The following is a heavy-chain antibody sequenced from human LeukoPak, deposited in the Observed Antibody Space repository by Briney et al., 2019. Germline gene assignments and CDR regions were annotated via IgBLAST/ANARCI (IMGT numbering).Heavy chain of an antibody. CDR3: AKSPKMVYASLFDY. CDR2: ISGSGGST. CDR1: GFTFSSYA. J-gene: IGHJ4*02. D-gene: IGHD2-8*01. Sequence: GGSLRLSCAASGFTFSSYAMSRVRQAPGKGLEWVSAISGSGGSTYYADSVKGRFTISRDNSKNTLYLQMNSPRAEDTAVYYCAKSPKMVYASLFDYWGQGTLVTVSS. V-gene: IGHV3-23*01.